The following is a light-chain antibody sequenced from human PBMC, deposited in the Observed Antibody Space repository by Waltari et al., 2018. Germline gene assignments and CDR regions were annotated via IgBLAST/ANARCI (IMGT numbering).Light chain of an antibody. Sequence: DIVLTQSTDFLAVYLGERATISCKFSQSVFYRSDNKNYLAWYQHKPGQPPKLLFYWASTRESGVPDRFSASGSGTDFTLTINNLQAEDVAVYYCQQYYRSRTFGQGTKVEIK. CDR1: QSVFYRSDNKNY. V-gene: IGKV4-1*01. CDR2: WAS. CDR3: QQYYRSRT. J-gene: IGKJ1*01.